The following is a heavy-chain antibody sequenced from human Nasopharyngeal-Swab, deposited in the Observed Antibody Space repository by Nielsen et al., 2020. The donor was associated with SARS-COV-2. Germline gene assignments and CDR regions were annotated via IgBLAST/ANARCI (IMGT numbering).Heavy chain of an antibody. CDR2: IYYSGST. J-gene: IGHJ4*02. D-gene: IGHD3-22*01. CDR1: GGSISSSSYY. Sequence: GSLRLSCTVSGGSISSSSYYWGWIRQPPGKGLEWIGSIYYSGSTNYNPSLKSRVTISVDTSKNQFSLKLSSVTAADTAVYYCARGSFHDSSGYYTLDYWGQGTLVTVSS. CDR3: ARGSFHDSSGYYTLDY. V-gene: IGHV4-39*07.